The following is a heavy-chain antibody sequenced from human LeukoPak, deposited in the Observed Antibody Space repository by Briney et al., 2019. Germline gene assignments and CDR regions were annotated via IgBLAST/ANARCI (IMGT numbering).Heavy chain of an antibody. CDR1: GFTLGSYW. D-gene: IGHD3-10*01. Sequence: GGSLRLSCAASGFTLGSYWMHWVRQAPGKGLVWVSRINSDGSSTSYADSVKGRFTISRDNAKNTLYLQMNSLRAEDTAVYYCARGTGFGELSDYWGQGTLVTVSS. CDR2: INSDGSST. J-gene: IGHJ4*02. CDR3: ARGTGFGELSDY. V-gene: IGHV3-74*01.